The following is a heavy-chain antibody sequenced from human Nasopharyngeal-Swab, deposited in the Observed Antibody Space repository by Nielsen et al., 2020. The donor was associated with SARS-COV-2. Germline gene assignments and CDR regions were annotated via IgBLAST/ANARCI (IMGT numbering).Heavy chain of an antibody. V-gene: IGHV3-7*04. J-gene: IGHJ4*02. CDR3: ARENWGKLDY. D-gene: IGHD7-27*01. CDR1: GFTFGSYW. Sequence: GESLKISCAASGFTFGSYWMNWVRLAPVNRLEWVATVKNDGSAIYHVDSRKGRFTITIANDKNSLYLQMNIMRADDTAVYYCARENWGKLDYWGQRALVTVSS. CDR2: VKNDGSAI.